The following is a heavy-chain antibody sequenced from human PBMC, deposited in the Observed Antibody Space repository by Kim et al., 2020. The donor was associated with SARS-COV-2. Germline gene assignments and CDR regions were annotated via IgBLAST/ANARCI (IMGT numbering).Heavy chain of an antibody. CDR3: ARVSGGYSYGCDY. J-gene: IGHJ4*02. CDR1: GFTFSSYE. D-gene: IGHD5-18*01. V-gene: IGHV3-48*03. Sequence: GGSLRLSCAASGFTFSSYEMNWVRQAPGKGLEWVSYISSSGSTIYYADSVKGRFTISRDNAKNSLYLQMNSLRAEDTAVYYCARVSGGYSYGCDYWGQGTLVTVSS. CDR2: ISSSGSTI.